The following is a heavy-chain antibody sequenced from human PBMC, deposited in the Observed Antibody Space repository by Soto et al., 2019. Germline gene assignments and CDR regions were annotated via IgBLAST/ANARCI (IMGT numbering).Heavy chain of an antibody. V-gene: IGHV1-69*06. CDR2: IIPLLATP. CDR3: AGGRGASAGYYFDY. CDR1: GGTFSSYA. J-gene: IGHJ4*02. D-gene: IGHD6-13*01. Sequence: VQSGAVVKKPGSSVKVSCKASGGTFSSYAFSWVRQAPGQGLEWMGGIIPLLATPNYAQKFQGRVTITADKSTSTAYMELSSLRSEDTAVYFCAGGRGASAGYYFDYWGQETLVTVSS.